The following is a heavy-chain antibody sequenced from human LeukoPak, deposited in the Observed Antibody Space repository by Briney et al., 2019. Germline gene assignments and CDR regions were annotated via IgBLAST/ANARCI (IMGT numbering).Heavy chain of an antibody. D-gene: IGHD6-13*01. CDR2: TSTTGRTI. Sequence: GGSLRLSCAASGFTFSDYHMSWIRQAPGKGLEWVSCTSTTGRTIYYADSVKGRFTISRDNAKNSLYLQKNSMRVDDTAVYYCARDPRESSSWNTYFQDWGQRSLVSVSS. J-gene: IGHJ1*01. V-gene: IGHV3-11*01. CDR3: ARDPRESSSWNTYFQD. CDR1: GFTFSDYH.